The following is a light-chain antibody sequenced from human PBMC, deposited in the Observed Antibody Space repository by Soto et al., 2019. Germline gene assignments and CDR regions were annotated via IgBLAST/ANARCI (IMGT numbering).Light chain of an antibody. CDR1: QSISSW. V-gene: IGKV1-5*01. CDR2: DAS. J-gene: IGKJ1*01. CDR3: QQYNSYSPWT. Sequence: DIQMTQSPSTLSASVGDRVTITCRASQSISSWLAWYQQKPGKAPKLLIYDASSLESGVPSRFSGSGSRTEFTLNISSLQPDDFATYYCQQYNSYSPWTFGPAPKVDIK.